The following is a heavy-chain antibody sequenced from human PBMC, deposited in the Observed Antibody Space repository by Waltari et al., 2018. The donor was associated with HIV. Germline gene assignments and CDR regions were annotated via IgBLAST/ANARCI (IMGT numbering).Heavy chain of an antibody. CDR3: ARGGGVVVGAMFDY. Sequence: QVQLVQSGAEVKKPGASVKVSCKASGYTFSSYAINWVRQAPGQGLEWMGWDSAYNGNRNYAQKVQGRVTMTTDNSTSTAYMELRSLRSDDTAVYYCARGGGVVVGAMFDYWGQGTLVTVSS. CDR1: GYTFSSYA. J-gene: IGHJ4*02. D-gene: IGHD1-26*01. V-gene: IGHV1-18*01. CDR2: DSAYNGNR.